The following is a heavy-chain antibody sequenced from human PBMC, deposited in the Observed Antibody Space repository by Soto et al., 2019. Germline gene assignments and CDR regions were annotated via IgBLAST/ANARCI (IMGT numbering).Heavy chain of an antibody. CDR2: MSAYNGNT. V-gene: IGHV1-18*01. Sequence: QVQLVQSGAEVKKPGASVKVSCKASGYTFTSYGISWVRQAPGQGLEWLGWMSAYNGNTNYAQKLQGRVTMTTDTSTSTAYMELRSLSSDDTAVYYCARDDALTLTTFSLRNWFDPWSQVTLVTVSS. CDR1: GYTFTSYG. D-gene: IGHD4-17*01. J-gene: IGHJ5*02. CDR3: ARDDALTLTTFSLRNWFDP.